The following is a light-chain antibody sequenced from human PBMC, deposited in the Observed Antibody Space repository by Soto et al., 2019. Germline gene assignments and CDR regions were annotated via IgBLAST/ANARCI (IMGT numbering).Light chain of an antibody. CDR3: AAWDDSLNVV. Sequence: QSVLTQPPSASGTPGQRVTISCSGSSSNIGSNPVNWYQHVPGAAPKLLIYDSNQRPSGVPDRFSGSKSGTSASLAISGLQSDDDADYYCAAWDDSLNVVFGGGTKVTVL. CDR2: DSN. J-gene: IGLJ2*01. V-gene: IGLV1-44*01. CDR1: SSNIGSNP.